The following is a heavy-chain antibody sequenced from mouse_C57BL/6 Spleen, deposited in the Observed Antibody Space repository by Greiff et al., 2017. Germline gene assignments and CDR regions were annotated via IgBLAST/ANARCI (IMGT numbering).Heavy chain of an antibody. CDR2: IDPEDGDT. J-gene: IGHJ3*01. Sequence: VHVKQSGAELVRPGASVKLSCTASGFNIKDYYMHWVKQRPEQGLEWIGRIDPEDGDTEYAPKFQGKATMTADTSSNTAYLQLSSLTSEDTAVYYCATGGGFAYWGQGTLVTVSA. V-gene: IGHV14-1*01. CDR1: GFNIKDYY. CDR3: ATGGGFAY.